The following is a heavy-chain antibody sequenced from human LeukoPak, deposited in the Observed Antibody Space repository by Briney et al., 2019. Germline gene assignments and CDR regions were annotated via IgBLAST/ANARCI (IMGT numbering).Heavy chain of an antibody. CDR1: GGSISSYY. CDR3: ARKSTRHSSSWYVQPTYYYYGMDV. J-gene: IGHJ6*02. CDR2: IYTSGST. V-gene: IGHV4-4*07. D-gene: IGHD6-13*01. Sequence: SETLSLTCTVSGGSISSYYWSWIRQPAGKGLEWIGRIYTSGSTNYNPSLKSRVTMSVDTSKNQFSLKLSSVTAADTAVYYCARKSTRHSSSWYVQPTYYYYGMDVWGQGTTVTVSS.